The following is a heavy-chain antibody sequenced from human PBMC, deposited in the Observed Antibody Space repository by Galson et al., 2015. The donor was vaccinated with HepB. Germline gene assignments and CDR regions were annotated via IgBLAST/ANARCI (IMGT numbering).Heavy chain of an antibody. CDR1: GFTFSSYW. CDR2: IKQDGSEK. D-gene: IGHD6-13*01. CDR3: ARESGLAAAAYYFDY. Sequence: SLRLSCAASGFTFSSYWMSWVRQAPGKGLEWVANIKQDGSEKYYVDSVKGRFTISRDNAKNSLYLQMNSLRAEDTAVYYCARESGLAAAAYYFDYWGQGALVTSPQ. V-gene: IGHV3-7*03. J-gene: IGHJ4*02.